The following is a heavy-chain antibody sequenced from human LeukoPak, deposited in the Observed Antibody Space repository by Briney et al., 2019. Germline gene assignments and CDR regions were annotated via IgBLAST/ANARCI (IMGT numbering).Heavy chain of an antibody. Sequence: ASVKVSCKASGYTFTNYFLHWVRQAPGQGLEWMGWINPNGGGTNYAQKFQGRVTMTRDTSISTAYMELSRLRSDDTAVYYCARYYYDFWSGFRYWYFDLWGRGTLVTVSS. CDR3: ARYYYDFWSGFRYWYFDL. D-gene: IGHD3-3*01. CDR1: GYTFTNYF. J-gene: IGHJ2*01. CDR2: INPNGGGT. V-gene: IGHV1-2*02.